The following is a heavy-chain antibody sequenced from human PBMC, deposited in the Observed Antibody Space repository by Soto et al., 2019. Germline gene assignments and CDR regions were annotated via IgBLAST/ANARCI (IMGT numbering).Heavy chain of an antibody. J-gene: IGHJ4*02. V-gene: IGHV4-34*09. CDR2: IYYSGST. D-gene: IGHD3-22*01. Sequence: PSETLSLTCAVYGGSFSGYYWSWIRQPPGKGLEWIGYIYYSGSTYYNPSLKSRVTISVDTSKNQFSLKLSSVTAADTAVYYCARVNYYDSSGYQYYFDYWGQGTLVTVSS. CDR3: ARVNYYDSSGYQYYFDY. CDR1: GGSFSGYY.